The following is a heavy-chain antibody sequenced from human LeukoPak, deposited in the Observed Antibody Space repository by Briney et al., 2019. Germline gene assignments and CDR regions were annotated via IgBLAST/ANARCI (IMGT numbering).Heavy chain of an antibody. J-gene: IGHJ4*02. CDR1: GFTFNHYW. CDR3: ARDDGITLGTDY. Sequence: GGSLRLSCAASGFTFNHYWMTWVRQAPGKGLEWVANIEEDGSEKYYVDSVRGRFTISRDNAKKSLYLEMNSLRAEDTAVYYCARDDGITLGTDYWGQGTLVTVSS. V-gene: IGHV3-7*01. CDR2: IEEDGSEK. D-gene: IGHD3-16*01.